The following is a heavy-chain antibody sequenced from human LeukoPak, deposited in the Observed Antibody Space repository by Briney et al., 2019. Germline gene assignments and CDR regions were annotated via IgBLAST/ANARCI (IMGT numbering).Heavy chain of an antibody. CDR3: AKGDYGYFYYMDV. D-gene: IGHD4-17*01. V-gene: IGHV3-23*01. Sequence: GGSLRLSCAASGLTFSNYAMKWIRQAPGKGLEWVSTISATGTGTYYGDSVKGRFTISRDNSKNTVYLQMNSLRADDTAIYYCAKGDYGYFYYMDVWGKGTTVTVSS. J-gene: IGHJ6*03. CDR1: GLTFSNYA. CDR2: ISATGTGT.